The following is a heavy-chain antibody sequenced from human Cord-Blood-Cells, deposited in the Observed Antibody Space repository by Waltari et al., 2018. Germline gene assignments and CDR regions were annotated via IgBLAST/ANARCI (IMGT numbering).Heavy chain of an antibody. CDR3: ARAWSRWAELPRFDAFDI. Sequence: QVQLVQSGAEVQKPGSQVKVSCKAPGATFTSSAISWVRQSPRQALDWMGGIIPIFGTANYAQKFQGRVTITADESTRTAYLDLSSLRSEDTAVYYCARAWSRWAELPRFDAFDIWGQGTMVTVSS. CDR1: GATFTSSA. CDR2: IIPIFGTA. V-gene: IGHV1-69*01. D-gene: IGHD6-19*01. J-gene: IGHJ3*02.